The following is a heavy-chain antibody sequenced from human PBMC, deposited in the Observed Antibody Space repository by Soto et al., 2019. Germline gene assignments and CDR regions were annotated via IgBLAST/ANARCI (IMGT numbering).Heavy chain of an antibody. CDR2: IYPGDSDT. CDR3: ARHGDYGGYYYYGMDV. D-gene: IGHD4-17*01. J-gene: IGHJ6*02. CDR1: GDSVSDYW. Sequence: PGVPQRTSCQGPGDSVSDYWIVWVRQMPGKGLERMGMIYPGDSDTRYSPSFQGLVTISADKSIRTAYLQWSSLKASDTAMYYCARHGDYGGYYYYGMDVWGQGTTVTVS. V-gene: IGHV5-51*01.